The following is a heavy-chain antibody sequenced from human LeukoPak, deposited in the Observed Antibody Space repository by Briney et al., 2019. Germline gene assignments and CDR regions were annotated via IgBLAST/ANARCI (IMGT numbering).Heavy chain of an antibody. CDR2: ISYDGSNK. CDR3: AKLEGPRLYYYYGMDV. J-gene: IGHJ6*02. V-gene: IGHV3-30*18. CDR1: GFTFTGSG. Sequence: LGRSLRLSCAPSGFTFTGSGMHWVCQAPGKGLEWVAGISYDGSNKYYADSVKGRFTISRDNSKSTLYLQMNSLRAEDTAVYYCAKLEGPRLYYYYGMDVWGQGTTVTVSS. D-gene: IGHD6-25*01.